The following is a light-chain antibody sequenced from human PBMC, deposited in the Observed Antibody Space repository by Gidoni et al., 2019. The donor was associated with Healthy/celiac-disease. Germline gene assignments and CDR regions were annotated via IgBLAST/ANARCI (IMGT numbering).Light chain of an antibody. CDR1: QSVSSSY. V-gene: IGKV3-20*01. Sequence: EIVLTQSPGTLSLSPGERATLSCRASQSVSSSYLAWYQQKPGQAPRLLIYGASSRATGIPDRFSGSWSGTDFTLTISRLEPEDFAVYYCQQYGSSPLGTFGGGTKVEIK. CDR3: QQYGSSPLGT. J-gene: IGKJ4*01. CDR2: GAS.